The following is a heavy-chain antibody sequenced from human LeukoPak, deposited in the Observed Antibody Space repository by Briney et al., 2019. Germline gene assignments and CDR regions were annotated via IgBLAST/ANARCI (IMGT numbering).Heavy chain of an antibody. CDR1: GFTFSSYA. J-gene: IGHJ6*02. D-gene: IGHD2-8*01. CDR3: ARVNGLYGMDV. Sequence: GGSLRLSCAASGFTFSSYAMHWVRQAPGKGLEWVAVISYDGSNKYYADSVKGRFTISRDNSKNTLYLQMNSLRAEDTAVYYCARVNGLYGMDVWGQGTTVTVSS. CDR2: ISYDGSNK. V-gene: IGHV3-30-3*01.